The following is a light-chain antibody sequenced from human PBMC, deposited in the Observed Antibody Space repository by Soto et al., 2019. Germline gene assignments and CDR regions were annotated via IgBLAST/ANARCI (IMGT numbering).Light chain of an antibody. CDR3: KQYENYWT. CDR2: DAS. V-gene: IGKV1-5*01. J-gene: IGKJ1*01. Sequence: DIQMTQSPSTLSASVGDTVTVTCRASQSVSGWLAWYQQKPGEAPKLLIYDASALPRGVPSRFSGSGSGTEFSLTISNLQPDDCATYYCKQYENYWTCGQGTKGDIK. CDR1: QSVSGW.